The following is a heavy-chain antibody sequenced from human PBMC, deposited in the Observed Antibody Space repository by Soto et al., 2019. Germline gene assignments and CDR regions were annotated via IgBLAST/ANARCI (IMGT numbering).Heavy chain of an antibody. V-gene: IGHV4-30-4*02. CDR3: ARVGSWRVEWSLPDY. CDR2: IYYNGST. Sequence: SDTLSLTCTVSGAAISIDDYYWSWILHPPGKGLEWIGYIYYNGSTHYNPSLISRVTLSIDRSKRQFSLNLRSVTAADTAVYYCARVGSWRVEWSLPDYWGQGALVTVSS. D-gene: IGHD3-10*01. J-gene: IGHJ4*02. CDR1: GAAISIDDYY.